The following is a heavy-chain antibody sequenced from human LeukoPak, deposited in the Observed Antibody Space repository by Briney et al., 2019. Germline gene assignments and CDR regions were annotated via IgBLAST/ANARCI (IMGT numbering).Heavy chain of an antibody. CDR3: ARQPHSYGSDYYYYYMDL. CDR2: IYSSGTT. V-gene: IGHV4-39*01. CDR1: GGSVHSYDHY. Sequence: SETLSLTCTVSGGSVHSYDHYWAWIRQPPGKGLEWMGTIYSSGTTSYNPSLKSRVTISVDTSSNHFYLNLISVTAADTALYYCARQPHSYGSDYYYYYMDLWGTGTTVTVSS. J-gene: IGHJ6*03. D-gene: IGHD5-18*01.